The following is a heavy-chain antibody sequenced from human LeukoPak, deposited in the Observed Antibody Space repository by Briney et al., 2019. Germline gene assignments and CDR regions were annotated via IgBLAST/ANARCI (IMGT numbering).Heavy chain of an antibody. D-gene: IGHD2-2*01. CDR2: IRYDGSNK. V-gene: IGHV3-30*02. Sequence: PGGSLRLSCAASGFTFSSYGMHWVRQAPGKGLEWAAFIRYDGSNKYYADSVKGRFTISRDNSKNTLYLQMNSLRAEDTAVYYCAKATQPFIVVVPAALLPFDYWGQGTLVTVSS. J-gene: IGHJ4*02. CDR1: GFTFSSYG. CDR3: AKATQPFIVVVPAALLPFDY.